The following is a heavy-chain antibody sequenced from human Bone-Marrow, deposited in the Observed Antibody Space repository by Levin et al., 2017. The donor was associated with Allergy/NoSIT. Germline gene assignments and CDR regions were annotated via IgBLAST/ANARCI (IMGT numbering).Heavy chain of an antibody. V-gene: IGHV3-15*01. D-gene: IGHD1-26*01. CDR2: IKAKSDGGTT. CDR1: GFTFSKVW. Sequence: GGSLRLSCAVSGFTFSKVWMSWVRQAPGKGLEWIGRIKAKSDGGTTDFPVPVKGRFIISRDDSKNTLYLQMNGLKAEDTAVYYCTTGGIQGAYFYYMDVWGKGTTVTVSS. J-gene: IGHJ6*03. CDR3: TTGGIQGAYFYYMDV.